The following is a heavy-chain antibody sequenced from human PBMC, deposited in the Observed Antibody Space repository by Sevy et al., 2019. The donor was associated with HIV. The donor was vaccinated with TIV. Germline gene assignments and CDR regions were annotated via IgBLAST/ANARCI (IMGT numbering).Heavy chain of an antibody. V-gene: IGHV4-34*01. D-gene: IGHD3-3*01. CDR2: INHSGST. CDR3: ARSVSIFGVARFLYYFDY. CDR1: GGSFSGYY. Sequence: SETLSLTCAVYGGSFSGYYWSWIRQPPGKGLEWIGEINHSGSTNYNPSLKSRVTISVDTSKNQFSLKLSSVTAADTAVYYCARSVSIFGVARFLYYFDYWGQGTLVTVSS. J-gene: IGHJ4*02.